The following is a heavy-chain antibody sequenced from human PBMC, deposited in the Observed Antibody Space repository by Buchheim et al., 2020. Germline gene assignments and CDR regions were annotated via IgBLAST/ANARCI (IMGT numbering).Heavy chain of an antibody. D-gene: IGHD3-10*01. J-gene: IGHJ4*02. CDR1: GYTFSSHD. V-gene: IGHV1-8*01. CDR2: MNPNSGNT. Sequence: QVQLVQSGAEVKKPGASVKVSCKASGYTFSSHDINWVRQATGQGLEWMGWMNPNSGNTGYAQKFQGRVTMTRNTSISTAYMGLSSLRSEDTAVYYCATDGNYYGSGSHPYFDYWGQGTL. CDR3: ATDGNYYGSGSHPYFDY.